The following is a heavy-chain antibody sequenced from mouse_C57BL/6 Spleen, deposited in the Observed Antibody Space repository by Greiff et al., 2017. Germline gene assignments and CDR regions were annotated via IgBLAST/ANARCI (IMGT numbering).Heavy chain of an antibody. CDR1: GYSITSGSY. J-gene: IGHJ2*01. CDR2: ISYDGSN. D-gene: IGHD1-1*01. CDR3: ARGNYGSSYDY. V-gene: IGHV3-6*01. Sequence: EVQLQQSGPGLVKPSQSLSLTCSVTGYSITSGSYWNWIRQFPGNKLEWMGYISYDGSNNYNPSLKNRISITRDTSKNPFFLKLNSVTTEDTATYYCARGNYGSSYDYWGQGTTLTVSS.